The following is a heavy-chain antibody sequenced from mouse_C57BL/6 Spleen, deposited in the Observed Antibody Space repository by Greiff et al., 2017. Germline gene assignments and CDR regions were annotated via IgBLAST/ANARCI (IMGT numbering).Heavy chain of an antibody. Sequence: VQLQQSGAELVRPGASVKLSCTASGFNIKDYYMHWVKQRPEQGLEWIGRIDPEDGDTAYAPKFQGKATMTADTSSNTAYLQLSSLTSEDTAVYYCTPSNWDRGFAYWGQGTLVTVSA. CDR3: TPSNWDRGFAY. J-gene: IGHJ3*01. CDR2: IDPEDGDT. V-gene: IGHV14-1*01. CDR1: GFNIKDYY. D-gene: IGHD4-1*01.